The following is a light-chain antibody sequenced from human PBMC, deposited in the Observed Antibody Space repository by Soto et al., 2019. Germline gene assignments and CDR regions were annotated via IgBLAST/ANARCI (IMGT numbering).Light chain of an antibody. Sequence: IMLSQSPDTLSLSPGQRATLSCRARQSVTGNYLAWYQQKPGQAPRLLIYGASSRATGIPDRFSGSGSGTDFTLTISRLEPEDFAVYYCQQYGISPSWTFGQVTMVDIK. CDR2: GAS. CDR3: QQYGISPSWT. V-gene: IGKV3-20*01. J-gene: IGKJ1*01. CDR1: QSVTGNY.